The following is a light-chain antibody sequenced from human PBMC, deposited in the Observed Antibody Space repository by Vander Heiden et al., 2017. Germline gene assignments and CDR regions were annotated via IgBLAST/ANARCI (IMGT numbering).Light chain of an antibody. V-gene: IGKV1-39*01. CDR1: QSISSY. CDR3: QQSYSTPRT. J-gene: IGKJ1*01. CDR2: AAS. Sequence: DLQVAPSPSSLSASVGDRVTITCRASQSISSYLNWYQQKPGKAPKLLIYAASSLQSGVPSRFSGSGSGTDFTLTISSLQPEDFATYYCQQSYSTPRTFGQGTKVEIK.